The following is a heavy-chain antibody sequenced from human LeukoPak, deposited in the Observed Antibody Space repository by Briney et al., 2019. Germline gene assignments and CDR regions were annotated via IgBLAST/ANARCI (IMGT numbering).Heavy chain of an antibody. CDR3: ARRSVDTAFYWYFDL. J-gene: IGHJ2*01. V-gene: IGHV4-39*01. D-gene: IGHD5-18*01. CDR1: GGSISSSSYY. Sequence: PSETLSLTCTVSGGSISSSSYYWGWIRQPPGKGLEWIGSIYYSGSTYYNPSLKSRVTISVDTSKNQFSLKLSSVTAADTAVYYCARRSVDTAFYWYFDLWGRGTLVTVSS. CDR2: IYYSGST.